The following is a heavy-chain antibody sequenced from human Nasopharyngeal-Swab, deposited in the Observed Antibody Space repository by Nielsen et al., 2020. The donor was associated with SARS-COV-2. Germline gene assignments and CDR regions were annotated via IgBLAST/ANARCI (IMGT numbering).Heavy chain of an antibody. V-gene: IGHV3-11*06. CDR3: ARGLEYSGSYYDY. Sequence: GESLKISCAASGFTFSDYYMSWTRQAPGKGLEWVSYISSSSSYTNYADSVKGRFTISRDNAKNSLYLQMNSLRAEDTAVYYCARGLEYSGSYYDYWGQGTLVTVSS. CDR1: GFTFSDYY. D-gene: IGHD1-26*01. CDR2: ISSSSSYT. J-gene: IGHJ4*02.